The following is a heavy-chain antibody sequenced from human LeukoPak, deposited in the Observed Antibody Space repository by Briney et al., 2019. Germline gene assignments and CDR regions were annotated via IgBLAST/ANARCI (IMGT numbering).Heavy chain of an antibody. CDR2: IRYDGSNK. Sequence: PGGSLRLSCAASGFTFSSYGMHWVRQAPGKGLEWVAFIRYDGSNKYYADSVKGRFTISRDNSKNTLYLQINSLRAEDTAVYYCAKARRQAAVDYWGQGTLVTVSS. CDR3: AKARRQAAVDY. D-gene: IGHD2-15*01. CDR1: GFTFSSYG. V-gene: IGHV3-30*02. J-gene: IGHJ4*02.